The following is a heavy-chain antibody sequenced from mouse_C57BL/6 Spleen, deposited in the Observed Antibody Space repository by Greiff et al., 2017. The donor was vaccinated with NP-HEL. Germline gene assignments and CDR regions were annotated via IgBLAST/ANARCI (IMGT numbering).Heavy chain of an antibody. J-gene: IGHJ1*03. D-gene: IGHD1-1*01. CDR3: AIPYYYGSSPPYFDV. CDR1: GFTFSDYY. Sequence: EVQLVESGGGLVQPGGSLKLSCAASGFTFSDYYMYWVRQTPEKRLEWVAYISNGGGSTYYPDTVKGRFTISRDNAKNTLYLQMSRLKSEDTAMYYCAIPYYYGSSPPYFDVWGTGTTVTVSS. V-gene: IGHV5-12*01. CDR2: ISNGGGST.